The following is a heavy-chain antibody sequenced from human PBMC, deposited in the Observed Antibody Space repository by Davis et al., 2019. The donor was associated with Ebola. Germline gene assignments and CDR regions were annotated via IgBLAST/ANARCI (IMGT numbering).Heavy chain of an antibody. D-gene: IGHD3-9*01. CDR3: ARGGVLRYFDWLLGY. Sequence: AASVKVSCKASGYTFTSYAMHWVRQAPGQRLEWMGWINAGNGNTKYSQKFQGRVTITRDTSASTAYMELSSLRSEDTAVYYCARGGVLRYFDWLLGYWGQGTLVTVSS. J-gene: IGHJ4*02. V-gene: IGHV1-3*01. CDR2: INAGNGNT. CDR1: GYTFTSYA.